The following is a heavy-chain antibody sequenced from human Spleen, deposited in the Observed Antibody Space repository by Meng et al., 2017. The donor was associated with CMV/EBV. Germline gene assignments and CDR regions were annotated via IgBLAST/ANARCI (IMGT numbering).Heavy chain of an antibody. V-gene: IGHV3-30-3*01. D-gene: IGHD3-3*01. CDR2: ISYDGSNK. CDR3: AKGGVNGYDFWSGYRGELYGMDV. J-gene: IGHJ6*02. Sequence: GGSLRLSCAASGFTFSSYAMHWVRQAPGKGLEWVAVISYDGSNKYYADSVKGRFTISRDNSKNTLYLQMNSLRAEDTAVYYCAKGGVNGYDFWSGYRGELYGMDVWGQGTTVTVSS. CDR1: GFTFSSYA.